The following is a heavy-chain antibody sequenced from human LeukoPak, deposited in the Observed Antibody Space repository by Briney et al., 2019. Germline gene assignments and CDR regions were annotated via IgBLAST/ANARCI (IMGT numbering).Heavy chain of an antibody. CDR3: ARIRDGYNDAYDL. D-gene: IGHD5-24*01. Sequence: ASVKVSCKASGYTFTNSYIHWVRQAPGQVLGWMGLINPDGGNTNYAQNFQGRVTLTRDTSTSTVYMELSSLRSEDTAIYYCARIRDGYNDAYDLWGQGTVVTVPS. CDR2: INPDGGNT. J-gene: IGHJ3*01. CDR1: GYTFTNSY. V-gene: IGHV1-46*01.